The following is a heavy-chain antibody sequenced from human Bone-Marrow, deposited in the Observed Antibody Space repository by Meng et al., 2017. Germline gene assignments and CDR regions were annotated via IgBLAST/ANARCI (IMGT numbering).Heavy chain of an antibody. D-gene: IGHD6-13*01. CDR1: GYNFPDYW. Sequence: ASVKVSCKPSGYNFPDYWLHWVRRAPGQGLEWMGRIDPKSGDTHYAQRFQGRVTMTGDTSISTAYMELSGLRSDDTAMYYCARDEDISAADKLFGDYWGQGTLVTVSS. CDR3: ARDEDISAADKLFGDY. CDR2: IDPKSGDT. V-gene: IGHV1-2*06. J-gene: IGHJ4*02.